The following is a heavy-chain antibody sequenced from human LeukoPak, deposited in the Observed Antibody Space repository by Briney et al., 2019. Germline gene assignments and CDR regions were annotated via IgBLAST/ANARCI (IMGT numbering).Heavy chain of an antibody. D-gene: IGHD6-6*01. Sequence: GRSLRVSCTAAGFTFRDYNINWFRQAPGRGLEWVGFIRSKADGGTTEYAASVKGRFTISRDDSKNVAYLQINNLRAEDTALYYCARDDRPSGHDFDYWGQGTLVTVSS. CDR2: IRSKADGGTT. CDR3: ARDDRPSGHDFDY. CDR1: GFTFRDYN. V-gene: IGHV3-49*03. J-gene: IGHJ4*02.